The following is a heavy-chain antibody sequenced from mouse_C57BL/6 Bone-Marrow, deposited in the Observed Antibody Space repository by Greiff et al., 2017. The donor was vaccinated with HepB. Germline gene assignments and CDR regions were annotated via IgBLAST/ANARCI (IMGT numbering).Heavy chain of an antibody. J-gene: IGHJ3*01. CDR3: ARRGYYYGSSYRFAY. V-gene: IGHV1-81*01. CDR2: IYPRSGNT. CDR1: GYTFTSYG. D-gene: IGHD1-1*01. Sequence: VQLQQSGAELARPGASVKLSCKASGYTFTSYGISWVKQRTGQGLEWIGEIYPRSGNTYYNEKFKGKATLTADKSSSTAYMELRSLTSEDSAVYFCARRGYYYGSSYRFAYWGQGTLVTVSA.